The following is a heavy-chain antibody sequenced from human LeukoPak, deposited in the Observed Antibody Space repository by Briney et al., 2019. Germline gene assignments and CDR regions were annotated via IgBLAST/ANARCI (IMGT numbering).Heavy chain of an antibody. CDR1: GYTFADYF. CDR2: INANSGGT. Sequence: ASVKVSCKTSGYTFADYFIHWVRQAPGQGLEWMGRINANSGGTEYEQKFQGRVTMTRDTSVSTAYVEVNWLISDDTAIYYCARDVSSTPNWEFDYWGQGTLVTVSS. D-gene: IGHD1-26*01. CDR3: ARDVSSTPNWEFDY. V-gene: IGHV1-2*06. J-gene: IGHJ4*02.